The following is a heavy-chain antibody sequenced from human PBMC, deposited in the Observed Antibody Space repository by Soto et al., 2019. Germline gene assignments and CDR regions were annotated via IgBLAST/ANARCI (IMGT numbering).Heavy chain of an antibody. J-gene: IGHJ6*02. V-gene: IGHV3-7*01. Sequence: GGSLILSCAASGFTFSSYWMSWVRQAPGKGLEWVANIKQDGSEKYYVDSVKGRFTISRDNAKNSLYLQMNSLRAEDTAVYYCARVSGYYDFWSGYYPPLSYYGMDVWGQGTTVTVSS. D-gene: IGHD3-3*01. CDR2: IKQDGSEK. CDR3: ARVSGYYDFWSGYYPPLSYYGMDV. CDR1: GFTFSSYW.